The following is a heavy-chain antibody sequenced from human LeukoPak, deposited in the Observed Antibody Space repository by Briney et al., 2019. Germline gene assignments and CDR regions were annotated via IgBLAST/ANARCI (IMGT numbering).Heavy chain of an antibody. CDR2: ISGSGGST. V-gene: IGHV3-23*01. J-gene: IGHJ5*02. D-gene: IGHD3-10*01. Sequence: GGSLRLSCAASGFTFSSYAMSWVRQAPGKGLEWVSAISGSGGSTYYADSVKGRFTISRDNSKNTLYLQMNSLRAEDTAVYYCARDRQEVRGVIITGNWFDPWGQGTLVTVSS. CDR1: GFTFSSYA. CDR3: ARDRQEVRGVIITGNWFDP.